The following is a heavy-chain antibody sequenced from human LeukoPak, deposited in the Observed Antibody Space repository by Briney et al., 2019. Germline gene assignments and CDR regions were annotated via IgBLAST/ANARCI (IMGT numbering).Heavy chain of an antibody. Sequence: PGGSLRLSCAASGFTFSSYAMHWVRQAPGKGLEWVAVISYDGSNKYYADSVKGRFTISRDNSKNTLYLQMNSLRAEDTAVYYCARDTPVRGSGSYVGGAIDYWGQGTLVTVSS. V-gene: IGHV3-30*04. CDR3: ARDTPVRGSGSYVGGAIDY. CDR1: GFTFSSYA. D-gene: IGHD3-10*01. CDR2: ISYDGSNK. J-gene: IGHJ4*02.